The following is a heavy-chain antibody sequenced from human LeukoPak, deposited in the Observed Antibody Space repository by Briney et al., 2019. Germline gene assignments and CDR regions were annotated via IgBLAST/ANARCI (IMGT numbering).Heavy chain of an antibody. CDR3: AKDSKTYSGSYGVDY. Sequence: GGSLGLSCAASGFSFSSYNMKWVRQAPGKGLEWVSSISHSSSYIEYADSVKGRFTISRDNAKNSLYLQMNSLTAADTAVYYCAKDSKTYSGSYGVDYWGQGTLVTVSS. CDR2: ISHSSSYI. CDR1: GFSFSSYN. J-gene: IGHJ4*02. V-gene: IGHV3-21*01. D-gene: IGHD1-26*01.